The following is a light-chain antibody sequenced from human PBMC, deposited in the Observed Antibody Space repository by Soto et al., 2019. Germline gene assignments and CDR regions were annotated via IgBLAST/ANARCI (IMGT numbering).Light chain of an antibody. V-gene: IGLV1-40*01. CDR1: TSNIVTGAD. J-gene: IGLJ1*01. CDR3: QGYGTRLTGPYV. Sequence: QSVLTQPPSVSGAPGQRVTISCTGSTSNIVTGADIHWYKQLPGTAPKLLIYGNNGRPSWVPDRFSVSKSGTSSSLAISGLQAADEADYFCQGYGTRLTGPYVFGTGTKLTVL. CDR2: GNN.